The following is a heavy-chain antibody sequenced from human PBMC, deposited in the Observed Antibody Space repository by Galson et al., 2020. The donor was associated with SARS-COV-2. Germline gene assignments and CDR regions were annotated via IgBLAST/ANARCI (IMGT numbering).Heavy chain of an antibody. V-gene: IGHV3-53*01. CDR3: ARFRIAAAGPGYDY. CDR2: IYSGGST. D-gene: IGHD6-13*01. J-gene: IGHJ4*01. Sequence: GGSLRLSCAASGFTVSSNYMSWVRQAPGKGLEWVSVIYSGGSTYYADSVKGRFTISRDNSKNTLYLQMNSLRAEDTAVYYCARFRIAAAGPGYDYWGHGTLVTVSS. CDR1: GFTVSSNY.